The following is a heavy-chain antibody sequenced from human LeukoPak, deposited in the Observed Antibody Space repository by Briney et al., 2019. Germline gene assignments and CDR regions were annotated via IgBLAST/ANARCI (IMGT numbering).Heavy chain of an antibody. CDR2: IYSGGSI. D-gene: IGHD1-1*01. CDR3: ARDAGAGTTGNY. V-gene: IGHV3-66*01. J-gene: IGHJ4*02. Sequence: GGSLRLSCAASGFTVSSNYMSWVRQAPGKGLEWVSVIYSGGSIYYADSVKGRFTISRDNSKNTLYLQMNSLRADDTAVYYCARDAGAGTTGNYWGQGTLVTVSS. CDR1: GFTVSSNY.